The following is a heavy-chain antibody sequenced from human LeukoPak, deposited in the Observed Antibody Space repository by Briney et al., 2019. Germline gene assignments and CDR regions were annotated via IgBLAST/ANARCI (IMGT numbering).Heavy chain of an antibody. CDR1: GGSITGYS. Sequence: SETLSLTCSVSGGSITGYSWSWIRQTPGKGLEWIGYIYYSGDTSYNPSLNSRLSMSVDTPNKQFSLNLRSVTAADTAVYYCVRGPYGSSISNWFDPWGQGLLVTVSS. D-gene: IGHD3-10*01. CDR2: IYYSGDT. J-gene: IGHJ5*02. V-gene: IGHV4-59*01. CDR3: VRGPYGSSISNWFDP.